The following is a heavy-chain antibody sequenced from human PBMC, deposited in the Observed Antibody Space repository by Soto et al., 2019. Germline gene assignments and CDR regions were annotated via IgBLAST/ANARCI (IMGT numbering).Heavy chain of an antibody. V-gene: IGHV3-23*01. Sequence: GGSLRLSCAASGFTFSSYAMSWVRQTPGKGLEWVATLSGSGSNTYYADSVKGRFTISRDNSKNTLYLHMNSLSAEDTAVYYCARDVDTAYNWFDPWGQGTLVTVSS. D-gene: IGHD5-18*01. CDR2: LSGSGSNT. CDR1: GFTFSSYA. CDR3: ARDVDTAYNWFDP. J-gene: IGHJ5*02.